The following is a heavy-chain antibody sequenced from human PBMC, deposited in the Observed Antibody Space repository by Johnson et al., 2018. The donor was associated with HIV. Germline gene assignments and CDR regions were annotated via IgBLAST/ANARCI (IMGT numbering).Heavy chain of an antibody. Sequence: QVQLVESGGGVVQPGRSLRLSCLASGFIFSTYTMHWVRQAPGKGLEWVAVISYDGSNKYYADSVKGRFTISRDNSKNTLYLQMNSLRAEDTAVYYCANIGPVPNPSKEAGAAPDAFDIWGQGTMVTVSS. D-gene: IGHD1-14*01. CDR1: GFIFSTYT. J-gene: IGHJ3*02. CDR3: ANIGPVPNPSKEAGAAPDAFDI. V-gene: IGHV3-30*04. CDR2: ISYDGSNK.